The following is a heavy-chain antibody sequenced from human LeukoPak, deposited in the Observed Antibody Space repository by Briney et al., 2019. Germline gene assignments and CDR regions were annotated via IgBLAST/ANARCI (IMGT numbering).Heavy chain of an antibody. CDR1: GGSFSGYY. D-gene: IGHD3-22*01. V-gene: IGHV4-34*01. J-gene: IGHJ5*02. CDR2: INHSGST. CDR3: ARGFEDSSGTGWFDP. Sequence: SETLSLTCAVYGGSFSGYYWSWIRQPPGKGLEWIGEINHSGSTNYNPSLKSRVTISVDTSKNQFSLKLSSVTAADTAVYDCARGFEDSSGTGWFDPWGQGTLVTVSS.